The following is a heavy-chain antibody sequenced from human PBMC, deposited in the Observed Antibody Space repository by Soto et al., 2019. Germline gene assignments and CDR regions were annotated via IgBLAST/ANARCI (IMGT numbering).Heavy chain of an antibody. Sequence: PGESLKISCQGSGYSFTSYWIGWVRQMPGKGLEWMGIIYPGDSDTRYSPSFQGQVTISADKSISTAYLQWSSLKASDTAMYYCARDHYGGNSRGAFDIWGQGTMVTVSS. D-gene: IGHD4-17*01. CDR1: GYSFTSYW. CDR3: ARDHYGGNSRGAFDI. V-gene: IGHV5-51*01. J-gene: IGHJ3*02. CDR2: IYPGDSDT.